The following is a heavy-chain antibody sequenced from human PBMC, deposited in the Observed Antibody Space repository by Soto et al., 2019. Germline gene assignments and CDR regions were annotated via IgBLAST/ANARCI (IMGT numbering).Heavy chain of an antibody. CDR3: ARDRRGYSYGFDY. CDR2: IIPIFGTA. V-gene: IGHV1-69*06. Sequence: SVKVSCKASGGNFSSYAISWVRQAPGQGLEWMGGIIPIFGTANYAQKFQGRVTITADKSTSTAYMELSSLRSEDTAVYYCARDRRGYSYGFDYWGQGTLVTVSS. D-gene: IGHD5-18*01. CDR1: GGNFSSYA. J-gene: IGHJ4*02.